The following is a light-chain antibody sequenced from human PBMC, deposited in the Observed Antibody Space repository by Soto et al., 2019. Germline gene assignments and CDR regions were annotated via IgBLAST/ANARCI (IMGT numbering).Light chain of an antibody. J-gene: IGKJ1*01. V-gene: IGKV1-39*01. CDR2: SAS. CDR3: QQTYSNSVT. Sequence: DIRRAHSPSSLCASVGDRVTVTCRASQNIDKYLHWYQQKPGKAPNLLIFSASILQSGVPSRFIGSGSGTEFTLTISGLQPEDFATYYCQQTYSNSVTFGQGTKVDIK. CDR1: QNIDKY.